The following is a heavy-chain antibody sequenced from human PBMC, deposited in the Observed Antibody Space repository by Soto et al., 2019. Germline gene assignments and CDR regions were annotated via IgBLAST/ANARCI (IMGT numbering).Heavy chain of an antibody. Sequence: EMQLVESGGDLVQPGGSLRLSCTASGFTFSDYWMHWVRHAPGKGLVWVSRISSDGTGTTYADSVKGRFTISRDNAKNTLYLLMNSLRDEDTAVYYCACSYGMAVWGEGTTVTVSS. CDR2: ISSDGTGT. CDR1: GFTFSDYW. CDR3: ACSYGMAV. V-gene: IGHV3-74*01. J-gene: IGHJ6*04. D-gene: IGHD3-10*02.